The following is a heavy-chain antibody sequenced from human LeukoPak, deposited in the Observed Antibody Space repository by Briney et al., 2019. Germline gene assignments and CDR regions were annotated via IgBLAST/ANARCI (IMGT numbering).Heavy chain of an antibody. CDR3: AREGYSGYEGRDFDY. J-gene: IGHJ4*02. CDR1: AYTFTTHD. V-gene: IGHV1-2*04. D-gene: IGHD5-12*01. CDR2: INPNSGGT. Sequence: ASVKVSCKASAYTFTTHDITWVRQAPGQGLEWMGWINPNSGGTNYAQKFQGWVTMTRDTSISTAYMELSRLRSDDTAVYYCAREGYSGYEGRDFDYWGQGTLVTVSS.